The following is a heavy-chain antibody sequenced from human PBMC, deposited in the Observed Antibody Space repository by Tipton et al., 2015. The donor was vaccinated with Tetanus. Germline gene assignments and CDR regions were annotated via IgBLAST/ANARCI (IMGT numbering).Heavy chain of an antibody. J-gene: IGHJ5*02. CDR3: ARVICAGDCFHYDL. D-gene: IGHD2-21*02. Sequence: QVQLVQSGAEAKKPGSSVKVSCKASGGTFSSYAVSWVRQTPGQGLEWIGGIIPLLDATNYAQKFQDRVTMTADESTNTVYLDVSSLTSDDTAVYYCARVICAGDCFHYDLWGHGTLVTVSS. V-gene: IGHV1-69*12. CDR2: IIPLLDAT. CDR1: GGTFSSYA.